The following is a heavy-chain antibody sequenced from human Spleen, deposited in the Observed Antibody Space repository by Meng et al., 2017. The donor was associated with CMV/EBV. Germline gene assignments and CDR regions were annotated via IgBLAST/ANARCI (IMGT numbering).Heavy chain of an antibody. CDR3: ARDNNWGPDY. CDR2: IHPNRGDT. D-gene: IGHD7-27*01. CDR1: GYTFAAHY. Sequence: SCEASGYTFAAHYFHWVRQAPGQGLEWMGWIHPNRGDTNYAQQFQGRVTLTRDTSINTGYMELTRLTSDDTAVYYCARDNNWGPDYWGQGTLVTVSS. J-gene: IGHJ4*02. V-gene: IGHV1-2*02.